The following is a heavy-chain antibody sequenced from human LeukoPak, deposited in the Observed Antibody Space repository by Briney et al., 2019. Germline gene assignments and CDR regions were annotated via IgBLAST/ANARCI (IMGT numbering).Heavy chain of an antibody. V-gene: IGHV4-31*03. CDR2: IYDSGTT. J-gene: IGHJ4*02. CDR3: ARGGDRRGFDY. Sequence: SETLSLTCTVSGGSISNGGYYWSWIRQHPGKGLEWIGYIYDSGTTYYNPALQSRVTISVDTSDDQFSLKLRSLTAADTAVYYCARGGDRRGFDYWGQGTLVTVSS. CDR1: GGSISNGGYY. D-gene: IGHD1-14*01.